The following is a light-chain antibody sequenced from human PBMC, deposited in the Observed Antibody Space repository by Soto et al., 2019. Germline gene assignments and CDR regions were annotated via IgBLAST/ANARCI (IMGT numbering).Light chain of an antibody. Sequence: QYALTQPASVSGSPGQSITISCTGTSSDVGSYNYVSWYQQHPGKAPKLIIYEVSDRPSGISSRFSGSKSGNTASLTISGLQTEDEADYYCSSYTSSSTLFGTGTKVTVL. CDR3: SSYTSSSTL. V-gene: IGLV2-14*01. CDR2: EVS. CDR1: SSDVGSYNY. J-gene: IGLJ1*01.